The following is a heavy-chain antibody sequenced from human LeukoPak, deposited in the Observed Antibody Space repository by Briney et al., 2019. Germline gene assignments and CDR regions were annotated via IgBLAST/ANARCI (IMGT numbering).Heavy chain of an antibody. CDR2: IRNSGNTI. CDR3: ANVEGIAARGLDY. J-gene: IGHJ4*02. D-gene: IGHD6-6*01. V-gene: IGHV3-48*01. Sequence: GGSLRLPCAVSGFTLSMNWVRQAPGKGLEWVSYIRNSGNTIYYADSVKGRFTISRDPAKNSLYLQMNSLRAEDTAVYYCANVEGIAARGLDYWGQGTLVTVSS. CDR1: GFTLS.